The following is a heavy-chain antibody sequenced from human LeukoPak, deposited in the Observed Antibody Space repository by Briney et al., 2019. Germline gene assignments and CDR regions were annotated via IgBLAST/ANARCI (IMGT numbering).Heavy chain of an antibody. V-gene: IGHV4-59*02. D-gene: IGHD6-13*01. CDR3: VRDSRYGSGWFEDGLDF. CDR1: GDSVRSYY. CDR2: INDRGST. Sequence: SEILSLTCTVSGDSVRSYYWSWIRQPPGQGLEWLGHINDRGSTNYNPSLQGRVTISIDTSKNQFSLKVNSVTAADTAVYYCVRDSRYGSGWFEDGLDFWGQGTRVTVSS. J-gene: IGHJ6*02.